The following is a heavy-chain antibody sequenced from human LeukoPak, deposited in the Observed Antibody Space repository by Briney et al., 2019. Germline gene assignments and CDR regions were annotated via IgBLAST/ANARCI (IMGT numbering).Heavy chain of an antibody. CDR1: GGSISSSSYY. V-gene: IGHV4-39*01. CDR2: IYYSGST. D-gene: IGHD3/OR15-3a*01. Sequence: SETLSLTCTVSGGSISSSSYYWGWIRQPPGKGLEWIGGIYYSGSTYYNASLKSQVSISIDTSKNQFSLRLTSVTAADTAVYYCARQTGSGLFILPGGQGTLVTVSS. CDR3: ARQTGSGLFILP. J-gene: IGHJ4*02.